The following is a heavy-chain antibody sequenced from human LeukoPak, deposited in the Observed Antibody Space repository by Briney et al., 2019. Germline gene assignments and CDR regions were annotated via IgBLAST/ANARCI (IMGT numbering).Heavy chain of an antibody. Sequence: PSETPSPSSTVAGCSSSSYYWCCSRQPPGEGLGWGGYIYYGGSTNYNPSLKRRVTILVDTTKKQFSLKLSSAPPAHTAVYYCARHPAYYHGMDVWGQGTTVTVSS. CDR1: GCSSSSYY. J-gene: IGHJ6*02. CDR3: ARHPAYYHGMDV. V-gene: IGHV4-59*08. D-gene: IGHD2-15*01. CDR2: IYYGGST.